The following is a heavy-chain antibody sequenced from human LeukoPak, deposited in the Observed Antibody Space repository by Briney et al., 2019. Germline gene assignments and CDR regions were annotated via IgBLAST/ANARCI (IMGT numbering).Heavy chain of an antibody. CDR1: GFTFSSYW. CDR3: ARHGGTRVTLVEVYYFDY. D-gene: IGHD4-11*01. J-gene: IGHJ4*02. Sequence: PGGSLRLSCAASGFTFSSYWMSWVRQAPGKGLEWIGSIFYTGGTYYSPSLKSRVTISVDTSKNQFSLKLSSVTAADTAVYYCARHGGTRVTLVEVYYFDYWGQGTLVTVSS. V-gene: IGHV4-39*01. CDR2: IFYTGGT.